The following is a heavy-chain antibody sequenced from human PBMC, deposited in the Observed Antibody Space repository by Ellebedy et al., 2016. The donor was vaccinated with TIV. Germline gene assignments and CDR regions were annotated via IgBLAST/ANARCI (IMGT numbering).Heavy chain of an antibody. D-gene: IGHD3-3*01. CDR3: AHSITVFEVGNMDV. CDR1: GFSLSTSGVA. J-gene: IGHJ6*03. Sequence: SGPTLVKPTQTLTLTCTFSGFSLSTSGVAVGWIRQPPGKALEWLGIIYWNDNKRYTPSLKSRLTITKDTSKNQVVLTLTNMDPVDTATYYCAHSITVFEVGNMDVWGTGTTVTVSS. CDR2: IYWNDNK. V-gene: IGHV2-5*01.